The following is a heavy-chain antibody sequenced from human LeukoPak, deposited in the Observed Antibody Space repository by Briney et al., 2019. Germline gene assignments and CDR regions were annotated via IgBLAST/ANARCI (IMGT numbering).Heavy chain of an antibody. CDR2: IYYSGST. Sequence: SETLSLTCTVSGGSISSYYWSWIRQPPRKGLEWIGYIYYSGSTNYNPSLKSRVTISVDTSKNQFSLKLSSVTAADTAVYYCARDRGTWNDDGFDYWGQGTLVTVSS. CDR1: GGSISSYY. CDR3: ARDRGTWNDDGFDY. J-gene: IGHJ4*02. V-gene: IGHV4-59*01. D-gene: IGHD1-1*01.